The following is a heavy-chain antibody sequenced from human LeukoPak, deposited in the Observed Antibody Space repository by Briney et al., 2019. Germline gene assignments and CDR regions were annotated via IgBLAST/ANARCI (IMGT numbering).Heavy chain of an antibody. D-gene: IGHD3-10*01. J-gene: IGHJ6*03. CDR2: ISSSSYI. CDR3: ARDQQWFGEWIYMDV. Sequence: PGGSLRLSCAASGFTFSSYSMNWVRQAPGKGLEWVSSISSSSYIYYADSVKGRFTISRDNAKNSLYLQMNSLRAEDMAVYYCARDQQWFGEWIYMDVWGKGTTVTISS. V-gene: IGHV3-21*01. CDR1: GFTFSSYS.